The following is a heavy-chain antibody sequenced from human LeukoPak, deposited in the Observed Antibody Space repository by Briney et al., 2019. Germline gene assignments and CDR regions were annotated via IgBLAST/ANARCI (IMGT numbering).Heavy chain of an antibody. J-gene: IGHJ4*02. CDR1: GFTFSSYA. D-gene: IGHD6-13*01. V-gene: IGHV3-30-3*01. CDR2: ISYDGSNK. CDR3: ARGLSYSSSHY. Sequence: PGGSLRLSCAASGFTFSSYAMHWVRQAPGKGLEWVAVISYDGSNKYYADSVKGRFTISRDNSKNTLYLQMNSLRAEDTAVYYCARGLSYSSSHYWGQGTLVTVSS.